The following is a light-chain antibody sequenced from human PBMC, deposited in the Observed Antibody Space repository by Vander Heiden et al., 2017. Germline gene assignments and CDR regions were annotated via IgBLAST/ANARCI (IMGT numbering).Light chain of an antibody. CDR1: NIATYS. J-gene: IGLJ2*01. CDR2: EDS. Sequence: SYVLTQPPPVSLAPGQTASISCGGKNIATYSVHWYQQKPGQAPVLVVYEDSDRPSGIPARFSGSNSGNTATLTISRVEVGDEADYSCQVWDRTSDHVVFGGGTKLTVL. V-gene: IGLV3-21*02. CDR3: QVWDRTSDHVV.